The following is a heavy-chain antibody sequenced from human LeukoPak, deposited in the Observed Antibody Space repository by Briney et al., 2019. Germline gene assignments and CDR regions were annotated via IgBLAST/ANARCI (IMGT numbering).Heavy chain of an antibody. Sequence: GGSLRLSCAASGFTFSSYSMNWVRQAPGKGLEWVSSISTSSSYIYYAHSVKGRFTISRDNSKNTLYLQMNSLRAEDTAVYYCAKDRLGIAAAFDYWGQGTLVTVSS. V-gene: IGHV3-21*04. J-gene: IGHJ4*02. CDR2: ISTSSSYI. CDR3: AKDRLGIAAAFDY. CDR1: GFTFSSYS. D-gene: IGHD6-13*01.